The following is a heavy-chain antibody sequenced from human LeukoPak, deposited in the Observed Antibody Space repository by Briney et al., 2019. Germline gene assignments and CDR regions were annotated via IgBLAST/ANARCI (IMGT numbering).Heavy chain of an antibody. V-gene: IGHV1-69*13. D-gene: IGHD4-17*01. CDR3: ARVPPGPTVTTFYYYGMDV. Sequence: GASVKVSCKTSGYSFTNYGMNWVRQAPGQGLEWMGGIIPIFGTANYAQKFQGRVTITADESTSTAYMELSSLRSEDTAVYYCARVPPGPTVTTFYYYGMDVWGQGTTVTVSS. J-gene: IGHJ6*02. CDR2: IIPIFGTA. CDR1: GYSFTNYG.